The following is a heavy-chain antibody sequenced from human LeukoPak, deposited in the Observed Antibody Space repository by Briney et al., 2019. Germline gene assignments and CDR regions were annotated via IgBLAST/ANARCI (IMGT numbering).Heavy chain of an antibody. V-gene: IGHV4-39*01. J-gene: IGHJ4*02. Sequence: LSETLSLTCTVSGGSISSSTYYWGWIRQPPGKGLEWIGSIYYSGSTYYNPSLKSRVTISVDASKNQFSLKLSSVTAADTAVYYCARHGRSYGSGSYYSFDYWGQGTLVTVSS. CDR2: IYYSGST. CDR3: ARHGRSYGSGSYYSFDY. CDR1: GGSISSSTYY. D-gene: IGHD3-10*01.